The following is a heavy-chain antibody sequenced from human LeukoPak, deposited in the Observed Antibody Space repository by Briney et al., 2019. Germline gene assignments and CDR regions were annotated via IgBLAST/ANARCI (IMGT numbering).Heavy chain of an antibody. CDR1: GGPISSYY. Sequence: SETLSLTCTVSGGPISSYYWSWIRQPPGKGLEWIGYIYYSGGTNYNPSLKSRVTMSVDTSKNQLSLKLSSVTAADTAVYYCARTYSGYDYDNFDYWGQGSLVTVSS. V-gene: IGHV4-59*01. CDR3: ARTYSGYDYDNFDY. J-gene: IGHJ4*02. CDR2: IYYSGGT. D-gene: IGHD5-12*01.